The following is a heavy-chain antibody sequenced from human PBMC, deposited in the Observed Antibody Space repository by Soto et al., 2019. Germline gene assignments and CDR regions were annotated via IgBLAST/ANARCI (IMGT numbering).Heavy chain of an antibody. V-gene: IGHV1-69*06. CDR3: ARVKSHLEARLGWFDP. J-gene: IGHJ5*02. CDR2: IIPIFGTA. Sequence: QVQLVQSGAEVKKPGSSVKVSCKASGGTFSSYAISWVRQAPGQGLEWMGGIIPIFGTANYAQKFQGRVTITADKSTSTSYLELSSLRSEDTAVYYCARVKSHLEARLGWFDPWGQGTLVTVSS. D-gene: IGHD6-6*01. CDR1: GGTFSSYA.